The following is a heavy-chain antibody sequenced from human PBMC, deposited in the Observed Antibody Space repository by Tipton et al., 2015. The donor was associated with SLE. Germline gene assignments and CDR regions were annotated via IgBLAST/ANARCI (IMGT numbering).Heavy chain of an antibody. Sequence: QLVQSGPEVKKPGASVKVSCKASGYTFTGYYMHWVRQAPGQGLEWMGWINPNSGGTNYAQKFQGRVTMTRDTSISTAYMELSRLRSDDTAVYYCARDYYGSGSYYPGFDYWGQGTLVTVSS. CDR1: GYTFTGYY. D-gene: IGHD3-10*01. J-gene: IGHJ4*02. CDR2: INPNSGGT. V-gene: IGHV1-2*02. CDR3: ARDYYGSGSYYPGFDY.